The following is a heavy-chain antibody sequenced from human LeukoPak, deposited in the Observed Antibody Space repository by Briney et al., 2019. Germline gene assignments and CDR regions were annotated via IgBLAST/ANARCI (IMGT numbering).Heavy chain of an antibody. CDR3: ARASRISNADAVW. Sequence: SGGSLRLSCAASGFSFNNYAMSWVRQAPARGLEWVSSLRGDGDTFFADSVKGRFTLSRDDSRNTVYLQLNNLRVEDTAVCYCARASRISNADAVWWGQGTPVTVSS. CDR2: LRGDGDT. J-gene: IGHJ4*02. V-gene: IGHV3-23*01. CDR1: GFSFNNYA. D-gene: IGHD1-1*01.